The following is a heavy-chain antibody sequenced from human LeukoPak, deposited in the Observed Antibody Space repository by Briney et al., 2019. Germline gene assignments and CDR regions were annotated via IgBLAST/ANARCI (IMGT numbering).Heavy chain of an antibody. CDR2: ISAYNGNT. CDR1: GYTFTSYY. Sequence: GASVKVSCTASGYTFTSYYMHWVRQAPGQGLEWMGWISAYNGNTNYAQKLQGRVTMTTDTSTSTAYMELSSLRSDDTAVYYCARSGSWHNWFDPWGQGTLVTVSS. J-gene: IGHJ5*01. V-gene: IGHV1-18*04. CDR3: ARSGSWHNWFDP. D-gene: IGHD6-13*01.